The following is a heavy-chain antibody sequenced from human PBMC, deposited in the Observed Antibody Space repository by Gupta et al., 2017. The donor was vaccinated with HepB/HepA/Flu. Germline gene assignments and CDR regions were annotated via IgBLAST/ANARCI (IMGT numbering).Heavy chain of an antibody. J-gene: IGHJ4*02. V-gene: IGHV3-23*01. CDR2: IGGGGGT. CDR1: GFTLPNYA. Sequence: EVQLLDSGGGLVQPGGSLRLSCAASGFTLPNYATSWVRQAPGKGLEWVSTIGGGGGTYYADSVKGRFTISRDNSKNTLYLQMNSLRAEDTAVYFCAKGRTWLPDTDYWGQGTLVTVSS. D-gene: IGHD5-24*01. CDR3: AKGRTWLPDTDY.